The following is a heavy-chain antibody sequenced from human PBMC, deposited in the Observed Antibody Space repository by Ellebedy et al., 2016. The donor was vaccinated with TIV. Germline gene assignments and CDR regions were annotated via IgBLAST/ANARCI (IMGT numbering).Heavy chain of an antibody. D-gene: IGHD4-17*01. CDR1: GDSISSSVYY. CDR3: ARHSTVTTIGT. Sequence: MPSETLSLTCTVSGDSISSSVYYWGWIRQPPGKGLVWIGSFSQSGSTYYNPSLTSRVTISVDTSKNQFSLKLSSVTAADTAIFYCARHSTVTTIGTWGQGALVTVSS. CDR2: FSQSGST. V-gene: IGHV4-39*01. J-gene: IGHJ5*02.